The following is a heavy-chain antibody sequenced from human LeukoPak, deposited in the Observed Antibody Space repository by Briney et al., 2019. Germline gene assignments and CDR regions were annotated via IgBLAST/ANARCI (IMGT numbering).Heavy chain of an antibody. CDR2: IYTSGST. D-gene: IGHD5-18*01. CDR3: AGELGYSYGRMIIDY. V-gene: IGHV4-61*02. CDR1: GGSISSGSYY. J-gene: IGHJ4*02. Sequence: SETLSLTCTVSGGSISSGSYYWSWIRQPAGKGLEWIGRIYTSGSTNYNPSLKSRVTISVDTSKNQFSLKLSSVTAADTAVYYCAGELGYSYGRMIIDYWGQGTLVTVSS.